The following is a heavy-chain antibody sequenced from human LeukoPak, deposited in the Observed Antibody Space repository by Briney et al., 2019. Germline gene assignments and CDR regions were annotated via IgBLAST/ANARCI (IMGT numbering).Heavy chain of an antibody. D-gene: IGHD3-3*01. J-gene: IGHJ4*02. V-gene: IGHV1-18*01. CDR1: GYTFTSYG. CDR2: ISAYNGNT. CDR3: ARGPTYYDFWSGYYTEYYFDY. Sequence: ASVKVSCKASGYTFTSYGISWVRQAPGQGLEWMGWISAYNGNTNYAQKLQGRVTMTTDTSTSTACMELRSLRSDDTAVYYCARGPTYYDFWSGYYTEYYFDYWGQGTLVTVSS.